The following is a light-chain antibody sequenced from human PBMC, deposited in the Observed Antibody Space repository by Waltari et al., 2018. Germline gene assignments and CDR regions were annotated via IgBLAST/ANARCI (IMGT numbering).Light chain of an antibody. V-gene: IGLV1-40*01. CDR3: QSYDTSLGVV. CDR2: GVN. J-gene: IGLJ2*01. CDR1: WSNIRAGYD. Sequence: QSVLTPPPSVSGAPGQRVTISCTGSWSNIRAGYDVHWYPQLPGKAPTLLVYGVNTRPPGVPDRFFGSKSGTSASLAIPGLQPEDEADYYCQSYDTSLGVVFGGGTKLTVL.